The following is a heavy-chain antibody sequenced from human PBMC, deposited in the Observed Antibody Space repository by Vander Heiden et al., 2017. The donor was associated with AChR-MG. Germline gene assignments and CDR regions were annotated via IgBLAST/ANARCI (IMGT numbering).Heavy chain of an antibody. CDR1: GFTFSTYG. Sequence: EVRLVESGGGLVTPGGSLRLSCAASGFTFSTYGMNGVRQAPGKGLEWVASISNTGSYIYYANSVKGRFTISRDDAKNSLYLQMNSLRGDDTAVYYCAKNTVRGIVAFDPWVQGTLVTVSS. D-gene: IGHD1-26*01. V-gene: IGHV3-21*01. J-gene: IGHJ5*02. CDR2: ISNTGSYI. CDR3: AKNTVRGIVAFDP.